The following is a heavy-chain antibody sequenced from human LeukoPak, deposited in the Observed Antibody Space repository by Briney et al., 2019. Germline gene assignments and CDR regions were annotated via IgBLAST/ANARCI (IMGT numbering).Heavy chain of an antibody. CDR2: IYSDGST. Sequence: GGSLRLSCAASGFTVSTNQMSWVRQAPGKGLEWVSSIYSDGSTFHADSVKGRFTISRDNSKNTLYLQMNSLRAEDTAVYYCAKDPWLGFYYGMDVWGQGTTVTVSS. V-gene: IGHV3-53*01. CDR1: GFTVSTNQ. D-gene: IGHD6-19*01. J-gene: IGHJ6*02. CDR3: AKDPWLGFYYGMDV.